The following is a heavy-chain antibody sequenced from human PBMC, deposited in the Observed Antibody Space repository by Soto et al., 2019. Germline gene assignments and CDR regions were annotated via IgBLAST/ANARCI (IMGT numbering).Heavy chain of an antibody. CDR3: ARHSSERGDYYYGMDV. V-gene: IGHV3-21*01. J-gene: IGHJ6*02. CDR2: ISSSSSYL. Sequence: EVQLVESGGGLVKPGGSLRLSCAASGFTFSSYTMNWVRQAPGKGLEWVSAISSSSSYLYYADSVKGRFTISRDNAKNSLYLEMKSQRAGHAAVYYCARHSSERGDYYYGMDVWGPGTTVTVS. CDR1: GFTFSSYT. D-gene: IGHD6-25*01.